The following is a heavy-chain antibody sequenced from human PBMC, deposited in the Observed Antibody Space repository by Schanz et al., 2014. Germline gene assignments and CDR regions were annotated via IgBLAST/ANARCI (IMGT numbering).Heavy chain of an antibody. J-gene: IGHJ4*02. CDR1: GFSFRKSA. D-gene: IGHD1-1*01. V-gene: IGHV3-23*04. CDR3: MAMGRNTSHYFDH. Sequence: DVQLVDSGGGLVQPGGSLRLSCAASGFSFRKSAMSWVRQAPGKGLEWVSAITGSGSKTYYADSVKGRFTIARDNSKNTLFLQMDSLRVEDTAVYYCMAMGRNTSHYFDHWGQGTLVTVSS. CDR2: ITGSGSKT.